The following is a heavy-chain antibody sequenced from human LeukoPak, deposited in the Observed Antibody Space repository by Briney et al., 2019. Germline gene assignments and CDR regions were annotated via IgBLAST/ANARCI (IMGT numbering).Heavy chain of an antibody. V-gene: IGHV3-9*01. CDR1: GFTFDDYA. Sequence: GGSLRLSCAASGFTFDDYAMHWVRQAPGKGLEWVSGISWNSGSIGYADSVKGRFTVSRDKDKNSLFLQINSLRVEDTALYYCARGFDSWGQGTLVTVSS. CDR2: ISWNSGSI. J-gene: IGHJ4*02. CDR3: ARGFDS.